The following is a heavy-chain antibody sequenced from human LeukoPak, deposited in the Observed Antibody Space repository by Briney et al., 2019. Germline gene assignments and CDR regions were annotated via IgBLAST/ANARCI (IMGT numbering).Heavy chain of an antibody. J-gene: IGHJ1*01. Sequence: GGSLRLSCAASGFPFGSYSMNWVRRAPGKGLEWVSYISYSSITIYYADSVRGRFTISRDNAKNSLYLQMNSLRAEDTAVYYCARDRYYGSGSYGWGYFQHWGQGTLVTVSS. CDR1: GFPFGSYS. V-gene: IGHV3-48*01. CDR2: ISYSSITI. D-gene: IGHD3-10*01. CDR3: ARDRYYGSGSYGWGYFQH.